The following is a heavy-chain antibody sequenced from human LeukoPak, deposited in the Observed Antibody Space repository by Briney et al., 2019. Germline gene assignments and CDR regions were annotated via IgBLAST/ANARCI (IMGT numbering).Heavy chain of an antibody. CDR1: GGSISSYY. J-gene: IGHJ3*02. CDR2: IYTSGST. CDR3: ARSAPLPSSGWAFDI. Sequence: WETLSLTCTVSGGSISSYYWSWIRQPAGKGLEWIGRIYTSGSTNYTPSLKSRVTMSVDTSKNQFSLKLSSVTAADTAVYYCARSAPLPSSGWAFDIWGQGTMVTVSS. D-gene: IGHD6-19*01. V-gene: IGHV4-4*07.